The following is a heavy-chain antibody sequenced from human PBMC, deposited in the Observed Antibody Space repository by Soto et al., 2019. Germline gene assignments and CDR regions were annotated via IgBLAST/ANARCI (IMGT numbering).Heavy chain of an antibody. CDR3: ARAPTYYDFWSGYKYMDV. CDR1: GFTFNSYW. J-gene: IGHJ6*03. CDR2: IKHDGSEK. Sequence: EVHLVESGGDLVQPGGSLRLSCTTSGFTFNSYWMSWVRQAPGKGLEWVANIKHDGSEKYYVDSVKGRFTISRDNAKNSLYLQTNSLRAEDTAVYYCARAPTYYDFWSGYKYMDVWGRGTTVTVSS. D-gene: IGHD3-3*01. V-gene: IGHV3-7*01.